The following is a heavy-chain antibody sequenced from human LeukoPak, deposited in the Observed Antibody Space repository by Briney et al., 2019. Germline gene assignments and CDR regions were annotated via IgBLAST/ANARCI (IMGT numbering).Heavy chain of an antibody. Sequence: SVPPLLKPTQTLMLTCSLSGFSASTSGVGVGWIRQPPGKALEWLALIFWDDDKRYRPSLKSRLTTSKDTSKNQVVLTRTNMDPVDTAPYYSVHREGHTYGSFRDAFDIWGQGALVSVSS. CDR3: VHREGHTYGSFRDAFDI. J-gene: IGHJ3*02. D-gene: IGHD5-18*01. V-gene: IGHV2-5*02. CDR1: GFSASTSGVG. CDR2: IFWDDDK.